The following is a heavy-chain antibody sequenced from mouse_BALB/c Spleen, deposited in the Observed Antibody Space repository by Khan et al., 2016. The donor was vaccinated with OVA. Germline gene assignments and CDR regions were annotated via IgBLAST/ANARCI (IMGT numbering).Heavy chain of an antibody. V-gene: IGHV9-1*02. J-gene: IGHJ1*01. D-gene: IGHD6-2*01. CDR2: INTYTGEP. CDR1: GYTFTNYG. CDR3: ARISSYWYSDV. Sequence: QIQLVQSGPELKKPGETVKISCKASGYTFTNYGMNWVKQAPGKGLKWMGWINTYTGEPTYADDFKGRFAFSLETSASTAYLQINNLKNEDMTTCFCARISSYWYSDVWGAGTTVTVSS.